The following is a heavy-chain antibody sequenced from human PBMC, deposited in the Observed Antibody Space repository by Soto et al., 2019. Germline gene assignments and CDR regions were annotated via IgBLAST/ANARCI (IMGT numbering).Heavy chain of an antibody. J-gene: IGHJ4*02. CDR2: ISAHNGNT. CDR3: ARDSPPVDY. V-gene: IGHV1-18*01. CDR1: GYTFTSYA. Sequence: ASVKVSCKASGYTFTSYAISWVRQAPGQGLEWMGWISAHNGNTKYAQKLQGRVTITTDTSTSTAYMELRCLRFYVTAVYYCARDSPPVDYWGQGTLVTV.